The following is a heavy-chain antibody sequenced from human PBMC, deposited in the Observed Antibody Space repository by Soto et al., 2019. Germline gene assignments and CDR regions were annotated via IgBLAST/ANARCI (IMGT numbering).Heavy chain of an antibody. CDR3: AKAIENYSTGYYKPFYYFGVDV. V-gene: IGHV3-23*01. D-gene: IGHD3-22*01. J-gene: IGHJ6*02. CDR1: GFTFNKYA. Sequence: GGSLRLSCVASGFTFNKYALAWVRQAPGKGLEWVSAISGSGASTYDADSVKGRFTISRDNSNNTLYLQMNSLRVEDTAVYYCAKAIENYSTGYYKPFYYFGVDVWGQGTTVTVSS. CDR2: ISGSGAST.